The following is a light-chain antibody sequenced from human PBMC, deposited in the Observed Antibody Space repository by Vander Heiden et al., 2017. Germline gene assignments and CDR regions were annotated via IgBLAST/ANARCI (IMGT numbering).Light chain of an antibody. V-gene: IGKV3-15*01. Sequence: ELVIPQSPATLSVSPGEGVTPSCRASQRVRRKFAWYQQKPGQPPRRLIYGASTRATGFPARFSGTGSGTEFTLTISSLQSEDFAVYYCQQYDTWPLGFGPGTKVDIK. CDR2: GAS. J-gene: IGKJ3*01. CDR3: QQYDTWPLG. CDR1: QRVRRK.